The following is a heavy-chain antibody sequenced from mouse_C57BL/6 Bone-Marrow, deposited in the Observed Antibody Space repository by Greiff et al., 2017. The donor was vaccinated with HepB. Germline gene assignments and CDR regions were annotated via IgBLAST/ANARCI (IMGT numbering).Heavy chain of an antibody. CDR1: GYAFTNYL. Sequence: VQLQQSGAELVRPGPSVKVSCKASGYAFTNYLIEWVKQRPGQGLEWIGVINPGSGGTNYNEKFKGKARLTADNTSSTAYMQLSSLTSEDSAVYFCARNYYYGSRGYYAMDYWGQGTSVTVSS. D-gene: IGHD1-1*01. J-gene: IGHJ4*01. CDR2: INPGSGGT. CDR3: ARNYYYGSRGYYAMDY. V-gene: IGHV1-54*01.